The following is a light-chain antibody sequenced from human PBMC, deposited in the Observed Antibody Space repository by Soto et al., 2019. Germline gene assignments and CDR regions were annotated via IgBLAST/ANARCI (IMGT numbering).Light chain of an antibody. CDR1: SSNVGSYKV. V-gene: IGLV2-23*02. J-gene: IGLJ1*01. CDR3: CSSGGSPTYV. Sequence: QSALTQPASVSGSPGQSITISCTGTSSNVGSYKVVSWYQQHPGKAPKLMIFEVNKRPSGVSNRFSGSKSVNTAALTISGLKVEDEADYYCCSSGGSPTYVFGPGTKVTVL. CDR2: EVN.